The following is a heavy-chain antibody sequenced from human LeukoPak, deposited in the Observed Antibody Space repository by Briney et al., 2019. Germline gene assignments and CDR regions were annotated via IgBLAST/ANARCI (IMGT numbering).Heavy chain of an antibody. J-gene: IGHJ5*02. CDR3: ARVGYCTSNSCYGVDP. CDR2: IYYSGST. CDR1: GGSISTSIYY. V-gene: IGHV4-39*07. D-gene: IGHD2-2*01. Sequence: SSETLSLTCTVSGGSISTSIYYWGWIRQPPGKGLEWIGSIYYSGSTYYKSPLKSRVTISVDTSKNQFSLKLSSVTAADTAVYYCARVGYCTSNSCYGVDPWGQGTLVTVSS.